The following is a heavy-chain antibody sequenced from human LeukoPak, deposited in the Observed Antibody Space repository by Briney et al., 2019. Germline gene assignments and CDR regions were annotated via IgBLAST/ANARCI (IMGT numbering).Heavy chain of an antibody. J-gene: IGHJ1*01. Sequence: GWSLRLSCAASGFSFSDHAMDWVRQAPGKGLEWVSSLSETGDTTDYADSVKGRFTISRDNSKNTLYLQMNSLRPDDTAVYYCAKQWLVGIWGQGTLVTVSS. V-gene: IGHV3-23*01. CDR3: AKQWLVGI. CDR1: GFSFSDHA. CDR2: LSETGDTT. D-gene: IGHD6-19*01.